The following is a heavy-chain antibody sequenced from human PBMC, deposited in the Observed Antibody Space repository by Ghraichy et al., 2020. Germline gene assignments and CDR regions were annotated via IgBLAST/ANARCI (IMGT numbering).Heavy chain of an antibody. CDR3: ARGRVCSGGSCYEAYPYYFDC. J-gene: IGHJ4*02. D-gene: IGHD2-15*01. CDR2: ISSSSSYI. V-gene: IGHV3-21*01. CDR1: GFTFSSYS. Sequence: GGSLRLSCAASGFTFSSYSMNWVRQAPGKGLEWVSSISSSSSYIYYADSVKGRFTISRDNAKNSLYLQMNSLRAEDTAVYYCARGRVCSGGSCYEAYPYYFDCWGQGTLVTVSS.